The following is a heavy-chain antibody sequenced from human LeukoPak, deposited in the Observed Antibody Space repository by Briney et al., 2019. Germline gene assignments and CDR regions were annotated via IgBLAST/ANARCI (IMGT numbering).Heavy chain of an antibody. Sequence: ASVKVSCKASGYTFTDSDIHWVRQAPGQGLQWMGWIKPNSGETRYTQKFQGGVTMTTDTSNSTAYMELSRLTSDDTAVYYCARLITMIEPGNYYYYYYMDVWGKGTAVTVSS. CDR3: ARLITMIEPGNYYYYYYMDV. CDR2: IKPNSGET. CDR1: GYTFTDSD. J-gene: IGHJ6*03. V-gene: IGHV1-2*02. D-gene: IGHD3-22*01.